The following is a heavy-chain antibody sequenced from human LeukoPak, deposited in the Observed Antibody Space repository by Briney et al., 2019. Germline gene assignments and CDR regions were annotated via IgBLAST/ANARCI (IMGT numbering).Heavy chain of an antibody. CDR1: GFTFSSYA. CDR3: AREIRSYGSGSYHYYYMDV. Sequence: GGSLRLSCAASGFTFSSYAMSWVRQAPGKGLEWVSVIYSGGSTYYADSVKGRFTISRDNSKNTLYLQMNSLRAEDTAVYYCAREIRSYGSGSYHYYYMDVWGKGTTVTISS. J-gene: IGHJ6*03. CDR2: IYSGGST. V-gene: IGHV3-66*01. D-gene: IGHD3-10*01.